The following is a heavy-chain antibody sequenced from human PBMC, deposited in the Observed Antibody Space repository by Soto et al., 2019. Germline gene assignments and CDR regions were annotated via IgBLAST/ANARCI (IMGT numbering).Heavy chain of an antibody. J-gene: IGHJ4*02. CDR1: GGTFSSYA. D-gene: IGHD5-18*01. Sequence: SVKVSCKASGGTFSSYAISWVRQAPGEGLEWMGGIIPIFGTANYAQKFQGRVTITADESTSTAYMELSSLRSGDTAVYYCASVFIVDTPMGKSIVASCRIGYWGEGTIFPV. V-gene: IGHV1-69*13. CDR2: IIPIFGTA. CDR3: ASVFIVDTPMGKSIVASCRIGY.